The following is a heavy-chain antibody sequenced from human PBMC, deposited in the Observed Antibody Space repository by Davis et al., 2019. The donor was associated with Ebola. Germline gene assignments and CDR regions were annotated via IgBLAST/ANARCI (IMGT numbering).Heavy chain of an antibody. D-gene: IGHD5-24*01. CDR1: GGSISSSSYY. CDR2: IYYSGST. CDR3: ARDLLYGDGYSYYYYGMDV. V-gene: IGHV4-39*07. J-gene: IGHJ6*04. Sequence: MPSETLSLTCTVSGGSISSSSYYWGWIRQPPGKGLEWIGSIYYSGSTYYNPSLKSRVTISVDTSKNQFSLKLSSVTSADTAVYYCARDLLYGDGYSYYYYGMDVWGKGTTVTVSS.